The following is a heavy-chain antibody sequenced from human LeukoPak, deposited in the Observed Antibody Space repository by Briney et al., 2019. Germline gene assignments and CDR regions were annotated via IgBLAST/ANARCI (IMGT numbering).Heavy chain of an antibody. Sequence: PSETLSLTCTVSGGSISSSSYYWGWIRQPPGKGLEWIGEINHSGSTNYNPSLKSRVTISVDTSKNQFSLKLSSVTAADTAVYYCARGVRESKQQRRGVRDYWGQGTLVTVSS. CDR2: INHSGST. J-gene: IGHJ4*02. CDR1: GGSISSSSYY. V-gene: IGHV4-39*07. CDR3: ARGVRESKQQRRGVRDY. D-gene: IGHD6-13*01.